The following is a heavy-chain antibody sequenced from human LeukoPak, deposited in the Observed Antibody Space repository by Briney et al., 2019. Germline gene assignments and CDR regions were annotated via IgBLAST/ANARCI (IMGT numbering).Heavy chain of an antibody. J-gene: IGHJ6*02. CDR1: GYTSTSYG. CDR3: ARDYRSIAAAGTVQYYYYYGMDV. V-gene: IGHV1-18*01. D-gene: IGHD6-13*01. Sequence: GASVKVSCKASGYTSTSYGISWVRQVPGQGLEWMGWISAYNGNTNYAQKLQGRVTMTTDTSTSTAYMELRSLRSDDTAVYYCARDYRSIAAAGTVQYYYYYGMDVWGQGTTVTVSS. CDR2: ISAYNGNT.